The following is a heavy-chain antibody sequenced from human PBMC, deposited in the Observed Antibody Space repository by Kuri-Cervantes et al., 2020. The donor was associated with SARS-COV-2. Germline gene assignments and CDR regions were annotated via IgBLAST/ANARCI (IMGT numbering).Heavy chain of an antibody. J-gene: IGHJ6*02. CDR2: IWYDGSNK. CDR3: ASSGSPYYYYGMDV. V-gene: IGHV3-33*01. Sequence: GESLKISCAASGSTFSSYGMHWVRQAPGKGLEWVAVIWYDGSNKYYADSVKGRFTISRDNSKNTLYLQMNSLRAEDTAVYYCASSGSPYYYYGMDVWGQGTTVTVSS. CDR1: GSTFSSYG. D-gene: IGHD1-26*01.